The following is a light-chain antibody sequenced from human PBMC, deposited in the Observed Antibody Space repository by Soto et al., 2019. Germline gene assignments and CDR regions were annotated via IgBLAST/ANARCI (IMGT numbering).Light chain of an antibody. CDR2: GAS. J-gene: IGKJ2*01. CDR3: QQYDYWPPYT. Sequence: EIVMTQSPATLSVSPGERATLSCRASQSVSSNLAWYQQKPGQAPRLLIYGASTRATGIPARFSVSGSGTEFTLTLGSLQSEDFAVYYCQQYDYWPPYTFGQGTNLEIK. CDR1: QSVSSN. V-gene: IGKV3-15*01.